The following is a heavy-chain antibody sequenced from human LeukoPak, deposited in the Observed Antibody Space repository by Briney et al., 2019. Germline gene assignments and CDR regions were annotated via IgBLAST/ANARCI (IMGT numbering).Heavy chain of an antibody. Sequence: GASVKVSCKASGYTFTSYYMHWVRQAPGQGLEWMGIINPSGGSTSYAQKFQGRVTMTRDTSTSTVYMKLSSLRSEDTAVYYCARGAYYDSSGYSDFDYWGQGTLVTVSS. CDR2: INPSGGST. V-gene: IGHV1-46*01. D-gene: IGHD3-22*01. CDR1: GYTFTSYY. CDR3: ARGAYYDSSGYSDFDY. J-gene: IGHJ4*02.